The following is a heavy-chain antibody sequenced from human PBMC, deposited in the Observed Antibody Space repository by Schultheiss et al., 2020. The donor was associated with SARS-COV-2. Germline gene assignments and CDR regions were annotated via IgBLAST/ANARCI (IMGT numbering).Heavy chain of an antibody. J-gene: IGHJ4*02. CDR3: ARDYGNYDSSGYYYKD. CDR1: GGTFSSYA. V-gene: IGHV1-69*04. CDR2: IIPILGIA. D-gene: IGHD3-22*01. Sequence: KISCKASGGTFSSYAISWVRQAPGQGLEWMGRIIPILGIANYAQKFQGRVTITADKSTSTAYMELSSLRSEDTAVYYCARDYGNYDSSGYYYKDWRQGTLVTVSS.